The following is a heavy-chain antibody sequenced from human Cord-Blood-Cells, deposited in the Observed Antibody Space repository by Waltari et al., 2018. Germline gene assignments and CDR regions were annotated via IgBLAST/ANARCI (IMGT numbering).Heavy chain of an antibody. CDR2: IIPIFGTA. Sequence: QVQLVQSGAEVKKPGSSVKVSCKASGGTFSSYAISWVRQTPGQGLEWMGGIIPIFGTANYAQKFQGRVTITADKSTSTADMELSSLRSEDTAVYYCAIPLRPMVQGVIAFDIWGQGTMVTVSS. V-gene: IGHV1-69*06. D-gene: IGHD3-10*01. CDR3: AIPLRPMVQGVIAFDI. CDR1: GGTFSSYA. J-gene: IGHJ3*02.